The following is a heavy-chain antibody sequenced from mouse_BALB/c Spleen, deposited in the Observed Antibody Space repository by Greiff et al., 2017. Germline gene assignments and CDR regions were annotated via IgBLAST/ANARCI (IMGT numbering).Heavy chain of an antibody. CDR3: AYGNYAMDY. D-gene: IGHD2-1*01. CDR2: IDPSDSET. J-gene: IGHJ4*01. V-gene: IGHV1-69*02. Sequence: QVQLQQSGAELVKPGAPVKLSCKASGYTFTSYWMNWVKQRPGRGLEWIGRIDPSDSETHYNQKFKDKATLTVDKSSSTAYIQLSSLTSEDSAVYYCAYGNYAMDYWGQGTSVTVSS. CDR1: GYTFTSYW.